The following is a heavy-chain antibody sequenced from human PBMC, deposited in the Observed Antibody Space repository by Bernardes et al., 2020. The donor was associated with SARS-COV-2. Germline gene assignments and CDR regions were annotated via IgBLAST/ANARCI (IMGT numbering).Heavy chain of an antibody. J-gene: IGHJ6*03. V-gene: IGHV1-18*01. CDR2: ISAYNGNT. CDR3: ARVIVVVVAATHEGYYYYMDV. D-gene: IGHD2-15*01. Sequence: ASVKVSCKASGYTFTSYGISWVRQAPGQGLEWMGWISAYNGNTNYAQKLQGRVTMTTDTSTSTAYMELRSLRSDDTAVYYCARVIVVVVAATHEGYYYYMDVWGKGTTVTVSS. CDR1: GYTFTSYG.